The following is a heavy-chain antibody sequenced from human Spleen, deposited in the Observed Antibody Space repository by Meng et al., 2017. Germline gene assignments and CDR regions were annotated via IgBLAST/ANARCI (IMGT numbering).Heavy chain of an antibody. V-gene: IGHV3-48*03. CDR2: ISSSTGTI. CDR1: GFTFSSFE. J-gene: IGHJ4*01. Sequence: GESLKISCTASGFTFSSFEMNWVRQAPGKGLEWVSYISSSTGTIFYADSVKGRFTISRDNGKNSLYLQMNSLRVEDTAVYYCANDAGCTTGTMFDRWGQGTLVTVSS. CDR3: ANDAGCTTGTMFDR. D-gene: IGHD4-17*01.